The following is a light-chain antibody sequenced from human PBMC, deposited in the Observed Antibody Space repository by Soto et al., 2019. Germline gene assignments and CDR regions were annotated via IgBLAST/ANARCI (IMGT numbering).Light chain of an antibody. CDR2: GAS. CDR1: QSVSSSY. Sequence: EIVLTQSPGTLSLYPGERATLSCRASQSVSSSYVAWYQQKPGQAPRLLIYGASSRATGIPDRFSGSGSGTDFTLTISRLEPEDFAVYYCQQYGSSLGYTFGQGTKLEIK. CDR3: QQYGSSLGYT. V-gene: IGKV3-20*01. J-gene: IGKJ2*01.